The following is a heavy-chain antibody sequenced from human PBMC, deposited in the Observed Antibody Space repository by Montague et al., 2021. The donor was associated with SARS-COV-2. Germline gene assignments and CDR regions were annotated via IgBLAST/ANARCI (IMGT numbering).Heavy chain of an antibody. CDR2: IDYSVST. CDR1: GGSISSGGYY. Sequence: TLSLTCTVSGGSISSGGYYWNWLRQHPEKGLEWIGYIDYSVSTNYNPSLRSRVTISEDTAKNQFSLKLTSVTAADTAVYYCARDKEMIFWGQGILVTVSS. V-gene: IGHV4-31*03. D-gene: IGHD2-15*01. CDR3: ARDKEMIF. J-gene: IGHJ4*02.